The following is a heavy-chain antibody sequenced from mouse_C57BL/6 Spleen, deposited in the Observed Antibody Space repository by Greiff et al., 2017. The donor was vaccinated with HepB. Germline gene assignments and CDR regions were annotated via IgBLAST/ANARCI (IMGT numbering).Heavy chain of an antibody. V-gene: IGHV1-80*01. CDR1: GYAFSSYW. CDR2: IYPGDGDT. CDR3: ARFTTVVAIDY. Sequence: VQLQQSGAELVKPGASVKISCKASGYAFSSYWMNWVKQRPGKGLEWIGQIYPGDGDTNYNGKFKGKATLTADKSSSTAYMQLSSLTSEDSAVYFCARFTTVVAIDYWGQGTTLTVSS. D-gene: IGHD1-1*01. J-gene: IGHJ2*01.